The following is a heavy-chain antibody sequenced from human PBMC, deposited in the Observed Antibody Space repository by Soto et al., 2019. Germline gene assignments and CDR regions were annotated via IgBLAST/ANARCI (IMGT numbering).Heavy chain of an antibody. J-gene: IGHJ5*02. CDR1: VGSLSNYY. V-gene: IGHV4-4*07. D-gene: IGHD3-22*01. CDR2: IYTGGSI. Sequence: SETLSLTCTVSVGSLSNYYWSWIRQPTGKGLEWIGRIYTGGSINYNPSLKSRVTMSVDTSKQQFSLKLTSVTAADTAVYYCARELDSSGFSHDGLDTWGQGKLVTLAS. CDR3: ARELDSSGFSHDGLDT.